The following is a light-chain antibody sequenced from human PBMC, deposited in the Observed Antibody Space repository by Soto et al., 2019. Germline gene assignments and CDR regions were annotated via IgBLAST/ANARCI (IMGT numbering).Light chain of an antibody. CDR3: SSYTTSSTPHYV. CDR1: SSDVGGYNS. V-gene: IGLV2-14*03. Sequence: QSALAQPASVSGSPGQSITISCTGTSSDVGGYNSVSWYQHHPGKAPKLMIFDVSDRPSGVSSRFSGSKSGNTASLTISGLQAEDEADYYCSSYTTSSTPHYVFGPGTKVPVL. CDR2: DVS. J-gene: IGLJ1*01.